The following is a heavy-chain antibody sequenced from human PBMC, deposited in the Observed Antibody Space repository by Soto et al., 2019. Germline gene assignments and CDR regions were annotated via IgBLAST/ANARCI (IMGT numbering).Heavy chain of an antibody. CDR3: ARYIPGVRYYGMDV. J-gene: IGHJ6*02. CDR2: IGESGTPT. Sequence: EVQLLESGGGLVQPGGSLRLSCAASGFTFSSYAMKWVRQAPGKGLEWVSLIGESGTPTYYADSVKGRFTISRDNSGNTRFLEMYSLIAEDTAVYYCARYIPGVRYYGMDVWGQGTTVTVSS. D-gene: IGHD2-2*01. V-gene: IGHV3-23*01. CDR1: GFTFSSYA.